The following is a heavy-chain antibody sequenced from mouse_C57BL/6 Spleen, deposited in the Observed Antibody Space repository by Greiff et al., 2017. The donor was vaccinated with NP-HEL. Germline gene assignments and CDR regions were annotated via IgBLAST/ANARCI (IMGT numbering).Heavy chain of an antibody. Sequence: QVQLKESGPGLVQPSQSLSITCTVSGFSLTSYGVHWVRQSPGKGLEWLGVIWSGGSTDYNAAFISRLSISKDNSKSQVFFKMNSLQADDTAIYYCARGGLFTRYCDVWGTGTTVTVSS. V-gene: IGHV2-2*01. CDR3: ARGGLFTRYCDV. D-gene: IGHD6-5*01. J-gene: IGHJ1*03. CDR1: GFSLTSYG. CDR2: IWSGGST.